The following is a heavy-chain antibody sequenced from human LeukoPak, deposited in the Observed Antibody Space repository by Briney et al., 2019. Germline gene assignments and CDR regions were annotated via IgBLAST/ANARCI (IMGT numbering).Heavy chain of an antibody. CDR2: IHHSGST. V-gene: IGHV4-38-2*02. CDR3: ARDRRPQQGRGFDY. Sequence: KPSETLSLTCAVSGYSISGGYYWGWIRQPPGKGLEWIGSIHHSGSTYYNPSLKSRVTILVDTSKNQFSLKLSSVTAADTAVYYCARDRRPQQGRGFDYWGQGTLVTVSS. CDR1: GYSISGGYY. D-gene: IGHD6-13*01. J-gene: IGHJ4*02.